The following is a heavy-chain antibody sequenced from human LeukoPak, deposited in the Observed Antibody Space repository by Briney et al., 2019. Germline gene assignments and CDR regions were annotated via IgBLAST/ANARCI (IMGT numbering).Heavy chain of an antibody. J-gene: IGHJ4*02. V-gene: IGHV4-34*01. D-gene: IGHD4-17*01. Sequence: PSETLSHTCAVYGGSFSGYFWGWIRQPPGKGLEWIGTIYYTGSTYHNPSLKSRVTISVDTSKNQFSLKVRSVTAADTAVYYCARGPQGVTRPEYWGQGTLVTVSS. CDR2: IYYTGST. CDR1: GGSFSGYF. CDR3: ARGPQGVTRPEY.